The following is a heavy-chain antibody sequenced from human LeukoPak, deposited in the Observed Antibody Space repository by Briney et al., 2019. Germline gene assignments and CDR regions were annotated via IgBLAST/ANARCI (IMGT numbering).Heavy chain of an antibody. J-gene: IGHJ4*02. V-gene: IGHV4-34*01. CDR2: IHNSGTT. CDR3: ARRYYYDLGSFPFDF. D-gene: IGHD3-10*01. CDR1: GGPFSGYF. Sequence: SETLSLTCAVSGGPFSGYFWSWIRQSSGKGLEWIGEIHNSGTTDYNPSLNSRVTISEDTSKNQFYLNLSSVTAADTAVYYCARRYYYDLGSFPFDFWGQGTLVTVSS.